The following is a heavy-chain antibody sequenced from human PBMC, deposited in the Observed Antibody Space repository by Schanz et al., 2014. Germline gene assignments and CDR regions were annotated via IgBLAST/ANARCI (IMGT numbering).Heavy chain of an antibody. J-gene: IGHJ4*02. CDR1: GFIFSTVG. CDR3: ARYNSGHSDY. V-gene: IGHV3-33*01. D-gene: IGHD6-19*01. CDR2: IWYDGNKK. Sequence: QVYLVQSGGGVVQPGRSLRLSCAASGFIFSTVGMQWVRQAPGKGLEWVAVIWYDGNKKYYADSVKGRFTVSRDNSKNTVDLQMDSLRADDTAVYYCARYNSGHSDYWGQGTLVTVSS.